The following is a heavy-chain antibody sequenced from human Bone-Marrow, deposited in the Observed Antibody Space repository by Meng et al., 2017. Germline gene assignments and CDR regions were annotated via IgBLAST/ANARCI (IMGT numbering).Heavy chain of an antibody. CDR3: ARGDLGGYYDY. CDR1: GDTSTDYY. Sequence: DQLVQSGAKEKKPGATVKLSCKVSGDTSTDYYMHWVRQAPGQGLEWMGRINPNSGGTNYAQKFQGRVTMTRDTSISTAYMELSRLRSDDTAVYYCARGDLGGYYDYWGQGTLVTVSS. D-gene: IGHD3-22*01. V-gene: IGHV1-2*06. CDR2: INPNSGGT. J-gene: IGHJ4*02.